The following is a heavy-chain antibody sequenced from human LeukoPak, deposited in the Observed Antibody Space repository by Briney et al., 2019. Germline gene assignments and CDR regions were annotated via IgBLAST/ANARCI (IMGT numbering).Heavy chain of an antibody. V-gene: IGHV4-4*02. Sequence: SGTLSLTCGVSGGSISSNNWWSWVRQPPGKGREWMGEIYHSGSTNYNPSLKSRVSISVDNSKNQFSLKLSSVTAADTAVYYCARGVKIEYSSSSRNWYFDLWGRGTLVTVSS. D-gene: IGHD6-6*01. CDR1: GGSISSNNW. J-gene: IGHJ2*01. CDR2: IYHSGST. CDR3: ARGVKIEYSSSSRNWYFDL.